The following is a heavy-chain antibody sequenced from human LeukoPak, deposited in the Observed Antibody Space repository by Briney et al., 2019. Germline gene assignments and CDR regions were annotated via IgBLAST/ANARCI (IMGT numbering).Heavy chain of an antibody. J-gene: IGHJ4*02. CDR1: GFTFSSYS. D-gene: IGHD5-12*01. V-gene: IGHV3-21*01. CDR3: VADSGYGLFDY. CDR2: ISLRSTYI. Sequence: GGSLRLSCAASGFTFSSYSMNWVRHAPGKGLEWVSSISLRSTYIYYADSVKGRFTISRDNAKNSLYLQMNSLRAGDTAVYYCVADSGYGLFDYWGQGSLVTVSS.